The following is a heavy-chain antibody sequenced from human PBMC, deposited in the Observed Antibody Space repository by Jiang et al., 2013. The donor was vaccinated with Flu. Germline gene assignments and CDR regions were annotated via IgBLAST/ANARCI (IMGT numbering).Heavy chain of an antibody. CDR3: ARGASRSWFDP. CDR2: IYYSGRT. CDR1: GGSISSDDYY. V-gene: IGHV4-31*03. J-gene: IGHJ5*02. Sequence: PGLVKPSQTLSLTCTVSGGSISSDDYYWSWIRHHPGKGLEWVGYIYYSGRTYYNPSLKSRVTISVDTSKNQFSLKLSSVTAADTAVYYCARGASRSWFDPWGRGTLVTVSS.